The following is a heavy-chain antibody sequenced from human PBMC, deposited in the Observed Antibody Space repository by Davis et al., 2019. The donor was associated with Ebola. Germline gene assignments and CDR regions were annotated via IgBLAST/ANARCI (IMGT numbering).Heavy chain of an antibody. J-gene: IGHJ4*02. V-gene: IGHV3-30*09. Sequence: GESLKISCAASGFTCSNYAIPWVRQAPVKGLCGVSGVSNSKREKFYADSVKGRFAIARYNSENTLYLQMNSLTVDDTAVYYCARAVFHAVLDYWGQGTPVTVSS. CDR1: GFTCSNYA. CDR2: VSNSKREK. D-gene: IGHD3-3*01. CDR3: ARAVFHAVLDY.